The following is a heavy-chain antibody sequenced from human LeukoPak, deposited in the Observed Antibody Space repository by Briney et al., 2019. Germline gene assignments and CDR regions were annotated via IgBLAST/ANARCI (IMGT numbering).Heavy chain of an antibody. CDR3: ARALRAYYFDD. J-gene: IGHJ4*02. V-gene: IGHV3-48*01. Sequence: GGSLRLSCAASGFTFGTCNMNWFRQAPGKGREWVSYISSSSITRYYADSVKGRFTISRDNAKNSLFLQLNSLRAEDTAVYYCARALRAYYFDDWGQGTLVTVSS. D-gene: IGHD2-21*01. CDR2: ISSSSITR. CDR1: GFTFGTCN.